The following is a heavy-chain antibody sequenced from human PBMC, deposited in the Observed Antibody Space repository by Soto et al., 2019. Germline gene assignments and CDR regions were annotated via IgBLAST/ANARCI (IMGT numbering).Heavy chain of an antibody. Sequence: QLQLQESGPGLVKPSETLSLTCTVSGVSISSHNYYWGWIRQPPGKGLEWIGTVYYRGNTYYNPSLKSRITLSADTSRNQLSLKLSSVTAADTAVYYCAFYGDDPVRFDYWGQGTLVTVSP. CDR2: VYYRGNT. CDR1: GVSISSHNYY. V-gene: IGHV4-39*01. J-gene: IGHJ4*02. CDR3: AFYGDDPVRFDY. D-gene: IGHD4-17*01.